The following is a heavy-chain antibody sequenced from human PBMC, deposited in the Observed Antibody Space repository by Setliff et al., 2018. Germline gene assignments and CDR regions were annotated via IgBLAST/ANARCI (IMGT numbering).Heavy chain of an antibody. V-gene: IGHV4-38-2*02. CDR2: IGHTGSI. CDR3: ARDLGHGGDSDY. Sequence: SETLSLTCTVSGYSISSGYIWGWIRQPPGKGLEWVGNIGHTGSINYNPSLKSRLTISRDTTKNQVSLKLNSVTATDAAVYYCARDLGHGGDSDYWGQGILVTVSS. CDR1: GYSISSGYI. J-gene: IGHJ4*02. D-gene: IGHD2-21*02.